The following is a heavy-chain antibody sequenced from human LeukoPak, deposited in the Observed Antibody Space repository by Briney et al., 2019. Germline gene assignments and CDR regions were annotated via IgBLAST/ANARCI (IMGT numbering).Heavy chain of an antibody. D-gene: IGHD3-22*01. V-gene: IGHV3-74*01. J-gene: IGHJ4*02. Sequence: GGSLRLSCAASGFSFRSYWMHRVRQLPGKGLVWVSRVSSDGNTTGYADSVKGRFTISRDNAKNTLFLQMNSLRAEDTAVYYCVRSGYYFDSSGYYMADYWGQGTLVTVSS. CDR1: GFSFRSYW. CDR3: VRSGYYFDSSGYYMADY. CDR2: VSSDGNTT.